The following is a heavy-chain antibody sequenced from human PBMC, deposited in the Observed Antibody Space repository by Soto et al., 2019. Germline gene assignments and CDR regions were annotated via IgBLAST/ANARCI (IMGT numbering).Heavy chain of an antibody. Sequence: QVHLVQSGDEVKKPGASVRVSCKVSGYTFTNFGISWVRQAPGQGLEWMGWISGYNGDANYAQRLQGRVTMTTDTSTNTAYMELRSLRSDDTAVYYCARDHFYFGSWTYDHWGQGTLVTVSS. CDR2: ISGYNGDA. CDR3: ARDHFYFGSWTYDH. D-gene: IGHD3-10*01. CDR1: GYTFTNFG. J-gene: IGHJ4*02. V-gene: IGHV1-18*01.